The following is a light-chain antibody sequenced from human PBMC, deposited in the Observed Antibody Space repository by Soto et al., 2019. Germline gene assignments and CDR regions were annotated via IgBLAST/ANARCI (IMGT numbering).Light chain of an antibody. Sequence: EIVLTQSPGTLSSSPGERATLSCRASQSLSINYLAWYQQKPGQAPRLLIYDGSRRATGIPERFSGSGSGTDFTLTISRLEPEDFAVDYCEQYGRSPWTFGQGTKVEIK. CDR1: QSLSINY. CDR3: EQYGRSPWT. CDR2: DGS. V-gene: IGKV3-20*01. J-gene: IGKJ1*01.